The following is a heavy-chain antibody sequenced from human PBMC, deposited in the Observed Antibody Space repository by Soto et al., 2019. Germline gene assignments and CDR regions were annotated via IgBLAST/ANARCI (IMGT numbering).Heavy chain of an antibody. Sequence: GGSLRLSCAASGFTFSSYAMSWVRQAPGKGLEWVSAISGSGGSTYYADSVKGRFTISRDNSKNTLYLQMNSLRAEDTAVYYCAKAYNWNDSPAGFDYWGQGTLVTVSS. D-gene: IGHD1-20*01. V-gene: IGHV3-23*01. J-gene: IGHJ4*02. CDR3: AKAYNWNDSPAGFDY. CDR1: GFTFSSYA. CDR2: ISGSGGST.